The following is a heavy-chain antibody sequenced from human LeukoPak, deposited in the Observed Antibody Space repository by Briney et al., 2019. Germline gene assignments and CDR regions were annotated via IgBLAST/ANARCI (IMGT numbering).Heavy chain of an antibody. D-gene: IGHD2-21*01. V-gene: IGHV3-21*01. CDR2: ISSSSSYI. CDR3: ARARDSGGRPAGGPIDY. Sequence: GGSLRLSCAASGFTFSSYSMNWVRQAPGKGLEWVSSISSSSSYIYYADSVKGRFTISRDNAKNSLYLQMNSLRAEDTAVYYCARARDSGGRPAGGPIDYWGQGTLVTVSS. J-gene: IGHJ4*02. CDR1: GFTFSSYS.